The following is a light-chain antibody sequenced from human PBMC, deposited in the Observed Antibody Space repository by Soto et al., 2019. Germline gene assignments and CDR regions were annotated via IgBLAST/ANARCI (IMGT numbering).Light chain of an antibody. Sequence: EIVMTQSPATLSVSPGERATLSCRASQSVSSNLAWYQQKPGQAPRILIYGASTRATGIPVRFSGSGSGTASTLPISSLQSEDFAVYYCQQYNNWPPWTFGQGTKVEIK. CDR3: QQYNNWPPWT. CDR2: GAS. CDR1: QSVSSN. J-gene: IGKJ1*01. V-gene: IGKV3-15*01.